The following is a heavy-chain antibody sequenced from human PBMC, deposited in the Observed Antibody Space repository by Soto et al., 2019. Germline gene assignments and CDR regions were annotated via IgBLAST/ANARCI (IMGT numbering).Heavy chain of an antibody. CDR3: ARRYGGNFDY. Sequence: KPSETLSLTCSVSGGSISSYYWSWIRQPPGKGLEWIGNIYYSGSPNYNPSLKSRVSISVDTSKNQFSLKLSSVTAADTAVYYCARRYGGNFDYWGQGTLVTVSS. CDR2: IYYSGSP. D-gene: IGHD1-26*01. CDR1: GGSISSYY. J-gene: IGHJ4*02. V-gene: IGHV4-59*01.